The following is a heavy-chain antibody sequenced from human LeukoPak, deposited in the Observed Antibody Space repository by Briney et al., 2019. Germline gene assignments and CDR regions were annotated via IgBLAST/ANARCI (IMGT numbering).Heavy chain of an antibody. J-gene: IGHJ2*01. Sequence: GEALKISCKGSGYRFTSYWIGWVRPMPGKGLGWMGIIYPGDSDTRYSPSFQGQVTISADKSISTAYLQWSSLKASDTAMYYCARPGYYGGNTYWYFDLWGRGTLVTVSS. CDR2: IYPGDSDT. CDR3: ARPGYYGGNTYWYFDL. D-gene: IGHD4-23*01. CDR1: GYRFTSYW. V-gene: IGHV5-51*01.